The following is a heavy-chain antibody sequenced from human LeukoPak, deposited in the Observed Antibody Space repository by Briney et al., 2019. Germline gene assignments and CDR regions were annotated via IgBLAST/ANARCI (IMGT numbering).Heavy chain of an antibody. V-gene: IGHV3-23*01. Sequence: GGSLRLSCAASGFTFSSYAMTWVRQAPGKGLEWVSSISGSGETTYYADSVKGRLSISRDNSKNTLYLQMSSLRAEDTAVYYCAKRGPEMATIDYWGQGTLVTVSS. CDR1: GFTFSSYA. CDR2: ISGSGETT. D-gene: IGHD5-24*01. J-gene: IGHJ4*02. CDR3: AKRGPEMATIDY.